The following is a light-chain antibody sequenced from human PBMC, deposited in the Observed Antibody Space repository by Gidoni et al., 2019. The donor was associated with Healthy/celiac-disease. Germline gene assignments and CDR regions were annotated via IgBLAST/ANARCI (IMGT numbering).Light chain of an antibody. CDR2: DAS. Sequence: ELVLTQSPATLSLSPGERAPLTCRASQSVSSYLAWYKQKPGQAPRLLIYDASNRATGIPARFSGRGAGTDFTLTISSLEPEDFSVYYCQQRSNCPPTLTFGGGTKVEIK. V-gene: IGKV3-11*01. CDR3: QQRSNCPPTLT. J-gene: IGKJ4*01. CDR1: QSVSSY.